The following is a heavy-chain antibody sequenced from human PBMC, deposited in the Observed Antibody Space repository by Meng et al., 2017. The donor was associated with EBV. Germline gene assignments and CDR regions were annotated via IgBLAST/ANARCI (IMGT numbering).Heavy chain of an antibody. D-gene: IGHD6-19*01. CDR2: ISYDGSNK. V-gene: IGHV3-30-3*01. CDR3: ARDPDSSGWYYFDY. CDR1: GFTFSSYA. J-gene: IGHJ4*02. Sequence: GQLVESWGGVVQPGRSLRLSGAASGFTFSSYAMHWVRQAPGKGLEWVAVISYDGSNKYYADSVKGRFTISRDNSKNTLYLQMNSLRAEDTAVYYCARDPDSSGWYYFDYWGQGTLVTVSS.